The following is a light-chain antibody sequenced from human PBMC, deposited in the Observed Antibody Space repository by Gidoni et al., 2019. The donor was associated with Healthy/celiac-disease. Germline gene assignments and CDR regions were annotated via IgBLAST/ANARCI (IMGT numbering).Light chain of an antibody. CDR3: QQYGSSTT. V-gene: IGKV3-20*01. CDR2: GAS. CDR1: QSVSSSY. J-gene: IGKJ2*01. Sequence: EIVLTQSPGTLSLSPGERATLSCRASQSVSSSYLAWYQQKPGQAPRLLIYGASSRATGIPDRFSGSGSGTDFTLTISRLDPDDFAVYYCQQYGSSTTFGQGTKLEIK.